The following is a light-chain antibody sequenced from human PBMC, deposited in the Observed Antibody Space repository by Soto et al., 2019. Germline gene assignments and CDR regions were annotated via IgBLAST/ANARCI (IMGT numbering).Light chain of an antibody. CDR3: QQSYSSPWT. V-gene: IGKV1-39*01. Sequence: DIQMTQSPSSLSASVGDRVTITCRASQSISSYLNWYQQKPGKAPSLLIYAASSLQSGVPSRFSGSGSGTEFTLTISSLQPEDVATYYCQQSYSSPWTFGQGTKVEIK. J-gene: IGKJ1*01. CDR2: AAS. CDR1: QSISSY.